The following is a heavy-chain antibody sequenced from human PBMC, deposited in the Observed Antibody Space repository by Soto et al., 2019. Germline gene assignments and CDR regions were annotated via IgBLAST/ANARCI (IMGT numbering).Heavy chain of an antibody. CDR1: GFTISTYS. CDR2: ISVTGDTT. D-gene: IGHD5-12*01. J-gene: IGHJ4*02. Sequence: EVQLLESGGGLVQPGGSLRLSCAASGFTISTYSFTWVRQTPAKGLEWVSGISVTGDTTFYADSVKGRFTISRDISKNTVYLQMHSLRVDDTAVYFCAQWSGYGDLWGQGPMVPVSS. V-gene: IGHV3-23*01. CDR3: AQWSGYGDL.